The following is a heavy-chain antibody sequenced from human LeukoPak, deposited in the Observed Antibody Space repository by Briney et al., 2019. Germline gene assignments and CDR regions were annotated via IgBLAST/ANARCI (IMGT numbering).Heavy chain of an antibody. CDR3: ARWTCHGGTCYYLDY. V-gene: IGHV4-59*08. D-gene: IGHD2-15*01. Sequence: PSEILSLTCSVSGGSITSYYWSWIRQPPGKALEYIGHIYYTGRTDYNPSLKSRVTVSVDTSKNQFSLNLNSVTAADTAVYFCARWTCHGGTCYYLDYWGQGTQVAVSS. CDR1: GGSITSYY. J-gene: IGHJ4*02. CDR2: IYYTGRT.